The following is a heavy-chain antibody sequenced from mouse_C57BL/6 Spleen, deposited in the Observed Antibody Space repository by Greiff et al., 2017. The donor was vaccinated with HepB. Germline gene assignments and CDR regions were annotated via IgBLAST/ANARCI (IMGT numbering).Heavy chain of an antibody. V-gene: IGHV1-64*01. J-gene: IGHJ4*01. Sequence: QVQLQQPGAELVKPGASVKLSCKASGYTFTSYWMHWVKQRPGQGLEWIGMIHPNSGSTNYNEKFKSKATLTVDKSSSTAYMQLSSLTSEDSAVYYCARETTAYYYAMDYWGQGTSVTVSS. D-gene: IGHD5-5*01. CDR3: ARETTAYYYAMDY. CDR2: IHPNSGST. CDR1: GYTFTSYW.